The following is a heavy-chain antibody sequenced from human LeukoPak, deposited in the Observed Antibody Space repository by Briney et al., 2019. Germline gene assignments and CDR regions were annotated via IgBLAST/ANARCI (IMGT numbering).Heavy chain of an antibody. CDR3: ARGSGGWELLDY. CDR2: IYTSGST. Sequence: PSETLSLTCTVSGDSLSSGSYYWSWIRQPAGKVLEWIGRIYTSGSTNYNPSRKSRVTISVDTSKNQFSLRLSSVTAADTAVYYCARGSGGWELLDYWGQGTLVTVSS. V-gene: IGHV4-61*02. J-gene: IGHJ4*02. CDR1: GDSLSSGSYY. D-gene: IGHD1-26*01.